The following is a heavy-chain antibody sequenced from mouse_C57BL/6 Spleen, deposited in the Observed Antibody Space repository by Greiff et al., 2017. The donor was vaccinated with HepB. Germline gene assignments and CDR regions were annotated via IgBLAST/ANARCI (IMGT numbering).Heavy chain of an antibody. CDR3: ARVYSLAMDY. Sequence: QVQLKQPGAELVKPGASVKLSCKASGYTFTSYWMHWVKQRPGQGLEWIGMIHPNSGSTNYNEKFKSKATLTVDKSSSTAYMQLSSLTSEDSAVYYCARVYSLAMDYWGQGTSVTVSS. V-gene: IGHV1-64*01. CDR1: GYTFTSYW. J-gene: IGHJ4*01. CDR2: IHPNSGST.